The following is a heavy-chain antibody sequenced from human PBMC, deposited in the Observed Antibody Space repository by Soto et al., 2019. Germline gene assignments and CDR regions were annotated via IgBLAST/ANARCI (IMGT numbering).Heavy chain of an antibody. D-gene: IGHD3-16*02. CDR2: INPNSGDT. Sequence: QVQLVQSGAEVRKPGASVKVSCKASGYTFTGYYMHWVRQAPGQGLEWMGWINPNSGDTNYAQKFKGRVTITRDMSMRTTHMEWSSLGADDAAGYYCARVLIEFGRVIVPLDDWGQVTLLTVAS. CDR1: GYTFTGYY. V-gene: IGHV1-2*02. J-gene: IGHJ4*02. CDR3: ARVLIEFGRVIVPLDD.